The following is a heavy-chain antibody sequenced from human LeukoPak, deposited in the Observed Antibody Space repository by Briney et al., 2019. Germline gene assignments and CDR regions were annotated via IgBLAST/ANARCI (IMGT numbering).Heavy chain of an antibody. J-gene: IGHJ5*02. D-gene: IGHD6-19*01. CDR1: GGSISSFY. Sequence: SETLSLTCTVSGGSISSFYRSWIRQPPGKGLEWIGYIYYSGSTNYNPSLKGRVTISVDTSKNQFSLNLSSVTAADTAVYYCARGLQYNSGWYRWFDPWGQGTLVTVSS. CDR3: ARGLQYNSGWYRWFDP. CDR2: IYYSGST. V-gene: IGHV4-59*01.